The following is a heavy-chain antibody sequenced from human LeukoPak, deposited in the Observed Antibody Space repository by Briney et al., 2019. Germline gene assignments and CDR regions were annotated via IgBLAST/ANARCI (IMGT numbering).Heavy chain of an antibody. CDR1: GFTFSSYG. J-gene: IGHJ4*02. CDR2: IRYDGSNK. CDR3: AKDENLYYYDSSGYTLDY. V-gene: IGHV3-30*02. Sequence: GGSLRLSCAASGFTFSSYGMHWVRQAPGKGLEWVAFIRYDGSNKYYADSVKGRFTISRDNSKNTLYLQMNSLRAEDTAVYYCAKDENLYYYDSSGYTLDYWGQGTLVTVSS. D-gene: IGHD3-22*01.